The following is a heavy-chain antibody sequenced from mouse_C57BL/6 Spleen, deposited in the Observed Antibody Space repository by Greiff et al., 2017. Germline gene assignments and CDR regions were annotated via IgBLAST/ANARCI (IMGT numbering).Heavy chain of an antibody. J-gene: IGHJ4*01. CDR1: GYTFTSYW. CDR2: IHPNSGST. CDR3: ASPDITTVAWDY. D-gene: IGHD1-1*01. Sequence: QVQLQQPGAELVKPGASVKLSCKASGYTFTSYWMHWVKQRPGQGLEWIGMIHPNSGSTNYNEKFKSKATLTVDKSSSTAYMQLSSLTSEDAAVYYCASPDITTVAWDYWGQGTSVTVSA. V-gene: IGHV1-64*01.